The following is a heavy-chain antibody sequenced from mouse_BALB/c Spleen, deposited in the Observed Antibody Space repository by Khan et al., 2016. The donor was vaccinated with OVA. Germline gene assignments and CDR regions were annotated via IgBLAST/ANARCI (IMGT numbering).Heavy chain of an antibody. CDR1: GFNIKDTY. V-gene: IGHV14-3*02. Sequence: EVQLQQSGTELIKPGASVKLSCTASGFNIKDTYIHWVKERPEQGPEWIGRIDPANGDSKYDPKLQGKATITADTSFNQAYLQLSSLTSEDTAVYYCATLYGSPFTYWGQGTLVTVSA. J-gene: IGHJ3*01. CDR2: IDPANGDS. CDR3: ATLYGSPFTY. D-gene: IGHD2-1*01.